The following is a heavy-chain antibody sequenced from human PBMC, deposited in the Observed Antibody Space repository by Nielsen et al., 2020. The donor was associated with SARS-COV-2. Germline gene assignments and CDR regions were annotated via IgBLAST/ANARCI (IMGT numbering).Heavy chain of an antibody. D-gene: IGHD2-2*02. J-gene: IGHJ6*03. CDR1: GGSISTNAW. Sequence: SLRLSCAVSGGSISTNAWWTWVRQAPGKGLEWIGEVYHTGGTNYNPSLKSRVTLSVDKSKNQFSLRLTSVTAADTAVYFCARGNLVVVPSPILGLGPIFYQFYMDVWGRGTTVTVSS. V-gene: IGHV4-4*01. CDR3: ARGNLVVVPSPILGLGPIFYQFYMDV. CDR2: VYHTGGT.